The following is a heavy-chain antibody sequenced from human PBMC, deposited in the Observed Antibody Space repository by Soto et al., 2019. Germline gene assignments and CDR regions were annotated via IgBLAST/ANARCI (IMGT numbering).Heavy chain of an antibody. CDR2: IYGGGTT. CDR1: GFAVSSKY. D-gene: IGHD6-19*01. CDR3: VQTTGWPGFDI. Sequence: EVQLVESGGGLIQPGGSLRLSCAASGFAVSSKYMTWVRQAPGKGLEWVSVIYGGGTTYYADSVKGRFTISRHTSKNTLYLQMNSLRAEYTAVYYCVQTTGWPGFDIWGQGTLFTVSS. V-gene: IGHV3-53*01. J-gene: IGHJ4*02.